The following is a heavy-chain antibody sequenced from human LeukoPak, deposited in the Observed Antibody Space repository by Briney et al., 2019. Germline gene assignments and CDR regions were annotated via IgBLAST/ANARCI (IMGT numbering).Heavy chain of an antibody. CDR1: GGSISSGGYS. V-gene: IGHV4-30-2*01. J-gene: IGHJ4*02. D-gene: IGHD3-10*01. Sequence: SQTLSLTCAVSGGSISSGGYSWSWIRQPPGKGLEWIGYIYHSGSTYYNPSLKSRVTISVDRSKNQFSLKLSSVTAADTAVYYCASSTKYYYGSGSYYNYFDYWGQETLVTVSS. CDR2: IYHSGST. CDR3: ASSTKYYYGSGSYYNYFDY.